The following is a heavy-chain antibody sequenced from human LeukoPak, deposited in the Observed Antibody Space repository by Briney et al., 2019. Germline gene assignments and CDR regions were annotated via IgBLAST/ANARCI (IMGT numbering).Heavy chain of an antibody. D-gene: IGHD2-2*01. J-gene: IGHJ4*02. V-gene: IGHV3-7*01. CDR1: GLTFTDFW. CDR2: IKPDGNEK. CDR3: SGRDSSRSPRAY. Sequence: GGSLRLSCAASGLTFTDFWMNWVRLAPGRGLEWLANIKPDGNEKYYVDSVKGRFAISRDNAKNEVYLEVNSLRAEDTGVYYCSGRDSSRSPRAYWGQGTLVRVSS.